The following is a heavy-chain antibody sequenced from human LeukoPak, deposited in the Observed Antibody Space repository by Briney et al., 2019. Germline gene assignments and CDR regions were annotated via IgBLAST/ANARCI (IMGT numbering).Heavy chain of an antibody. V-gene: IGHV1-69*05. Sequence: SVKVSCKASGGTFTSYAISWVRQAPGQGLEWMGGINPIFGTANYAQKFQGRVTITTDESTSTAYMELSSLRSEDTAVYYCARARGSPRRYDFVANWFDPWFQGTLVSVSS. CDR2: INPIFGTA. CDR1: GGTFTSYA. D-gene: IGHD3-3*01. J-gene: IGHJ5*02. CDR3: ARARGSPRRYDFVANWFDP.